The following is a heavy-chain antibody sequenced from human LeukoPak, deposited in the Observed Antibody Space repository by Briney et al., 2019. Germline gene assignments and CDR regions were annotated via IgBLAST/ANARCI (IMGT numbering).Heavy chain of an antibody. J-gene: IGHJ4*02. V-gene: IGHV3-23*01. CDR3: ASAVRYYGGFN. CDR1: GFTLSSYE. Sequence: PGGSLRLSCTVSGFTLSSYEMSWIRQAPGKGLEWVSSIDYSGGSSYYADSVKGRFTISRDDSKNTLYLQLNSLRAEDTAVYYCASAVRYYGGFNWGQGTLVTVSS. D-gene: IGHD2-21*01. CDR2: IDYSGGSS.